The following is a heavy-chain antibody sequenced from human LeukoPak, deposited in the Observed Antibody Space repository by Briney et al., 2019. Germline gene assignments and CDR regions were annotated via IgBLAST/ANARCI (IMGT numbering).Heavy chain of an antibody. D-gene: IGHD3-9*01. J-gene: IGHJ3*02. CDR2: IYYSGST. CDR1: GGSISSYY. Sequence: SETLSLTCTVSGGSISSYYWSWIRQPPGKGLEWIGYIYYSGSTNYNPSLKSRVTISVDTSKNQFSLKLSSVTAADTAVYYCARALSSEYYDILTGYYDAFDIWGQGTMVTVSP. V-gene: IGHV4-59*01. CDR3: ARALSSEYYDILTGYYDAFDI.